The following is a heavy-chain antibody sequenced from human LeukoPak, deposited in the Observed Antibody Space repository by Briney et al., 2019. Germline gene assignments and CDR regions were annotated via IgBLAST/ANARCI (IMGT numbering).Heavy chain of an antibody. CDR1: GFTFSSYS. CDR3: ARDRLLSGYHFN. Sequence: GGSLGLSCAASGFTFSSYSMNWVRQAPGKGLEWVSYISSSSTIYYADSVKGRFTISRDNAKNSLYLQMNSLRAEDTAVYYCARDRLLSGYHFNWGQGTLVTVSS. V-gene: IGHV3-48*04. CDR2: ISSSSTI. J-gene: IGHJ4*02. D-gene: IGHD5-12*01.